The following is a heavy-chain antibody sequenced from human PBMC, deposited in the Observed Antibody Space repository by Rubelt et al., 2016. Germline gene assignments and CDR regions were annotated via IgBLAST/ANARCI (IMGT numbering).Heavy chain of an antibody. CDR3: ASTPNTAATDFDY. J-gene: IGHJ4*02. D-gene: IGHD2-15*01. Sequence: LEWAGGIIPIFGTANYAQKFQGRVTITADKSTSTAYMELSSLRSEDTAVYYCASTPNTAATDFDYWGQGTLVTVSS. V-gene: IGHV1-69*06. CDR2: IIPIFGTA.